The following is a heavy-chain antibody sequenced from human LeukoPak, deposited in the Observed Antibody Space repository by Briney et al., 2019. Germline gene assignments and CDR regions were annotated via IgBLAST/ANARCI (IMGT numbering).Heavy chain of an antibody. CDR2: ISGSGGST. CDR3: AKGQHYHYYGMDV. J-gene: IGHJ6*02. V-gene: IGHV3-23*01. CDR1: GFTFSSYA. Sequence: GASLRLSCAASGFTFSSYAMSWVRQAPGKGLEWVSAISGSGGSTYYADSVKGRFTISRDNSKNTLYLQMNSLRAEDTAVYYCAKGQHYHYYGMDVWGQGTTVTVSS.